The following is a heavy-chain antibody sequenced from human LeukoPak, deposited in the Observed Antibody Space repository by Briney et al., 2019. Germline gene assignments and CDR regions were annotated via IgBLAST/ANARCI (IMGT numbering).Heavy chain of an antibody. V-gene: IGHV3-23*01. CDR1: GFTFETYW. CDR3: AKGGPTGSNYFDF. J-gene: IGHJ4*02. CDR2: ISGSGYYS. Sequence: GGSLRLSCAASGFTFETYWMHWVRQAPGKGLEWVSVISGSGYYSYYADSVKGRFTVSRDNSKTTLYLQMNSLRADDTAVYYCAKGGPTGSNYFDFWGQGTLVTVSS. D-gene: IGHD1-26*01.